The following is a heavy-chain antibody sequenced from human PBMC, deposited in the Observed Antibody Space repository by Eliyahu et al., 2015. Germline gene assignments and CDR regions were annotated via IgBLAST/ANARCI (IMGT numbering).Heavy chain of an antibody. CDR2: IYPSDSDT. V-gene: IGHV5-51*01. J-gene: IGHJ1*01. Sequence: EVQLVQSGAEVKKPGXXLKIXCKGSGYSFTNFWXGWVRXMPGKGLEWMGIIYPSDSDTRXSPSXQGQVTISADKSISTAYLQWSSLKASDTAMYYCARSPTPRYFEHWGQGTLVTVSS. CDR1: GYSFTNFW. CDR3: ARSPTPRYFEH.